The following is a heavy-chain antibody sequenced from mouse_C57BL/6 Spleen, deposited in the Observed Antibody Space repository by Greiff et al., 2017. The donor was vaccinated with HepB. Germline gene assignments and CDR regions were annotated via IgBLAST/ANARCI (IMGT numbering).Heavy chain of an antibody. CDR1: GFTFTDYY. V-gene: IGHV7-3*01. CDR3: SSYRDYLGYFDV. CDR2: IRNKANGYTT. D-gene: IGHD2-4*01. Sequence: EVQLVESGGGLVQPGGSLSLSCAASGFTFTDYYMSWVRQPPGKALEWLGFIRNKANGYTTEYSVYVKGRFTISRDNSKSILYLQMNALRAEDIATYYCSSYRDYLGYFDVWGTGTTVTVSS. J-gene: IGHJ1*03.